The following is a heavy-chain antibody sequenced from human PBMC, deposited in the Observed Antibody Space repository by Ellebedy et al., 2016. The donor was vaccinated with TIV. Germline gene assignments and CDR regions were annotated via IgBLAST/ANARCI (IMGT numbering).Heavy chain of an antibody. CDR1: SYTFTSYG. CDR3: ARVDTAMVS. CDR2: ISAYNGNT. D-gene: IGHD5-18*01. Sequence: ASVKVSXKASSYTFTSYGISWVRQAPGQGLEWMGWISAYNGNTNYAQKLQGRVTMTTDTSTSTAYMELSRLRSDDTAVYYCARVDTAMVSWGQGTLVTVSS. V-gene: IGHV1-18*01. J-gene: IGHJ4*02.